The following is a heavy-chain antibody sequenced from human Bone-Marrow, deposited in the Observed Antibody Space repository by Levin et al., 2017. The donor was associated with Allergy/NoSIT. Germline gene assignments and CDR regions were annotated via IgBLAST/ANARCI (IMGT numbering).Heavy chain of an antibody. CDR1: GYTFTNYD. CDR2: MNPTSGSA. Sequence: GASVKVSCEASGYTFTNYDINWVRQATGQGLEWVGSMNPTSGSAYYSQKLQGRVTLTRAISISTVYMDLRGLRSEDTAVYFCTRGDYWGQGTLVTVSS. J-gene: IGHJ4*02. V-gene: IGHV1-8*01. CDR3: TRGDY.